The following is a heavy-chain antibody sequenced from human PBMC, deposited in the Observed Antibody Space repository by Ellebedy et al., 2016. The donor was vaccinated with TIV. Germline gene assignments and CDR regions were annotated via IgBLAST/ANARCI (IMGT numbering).Heavy chain of an antibody. Sequence: GESLKISCTASGFTFSNYAMSWVRQDPGKGLEWVSGFGVSGDTTYYADSVKGRFTISRDNSKNTLYLQMTSLRAEDTAVYYCASSRYHYYLGNTIFAYWGQGALVTVSS. CDR3: ASSRYHYYLGNTIFAY. D-gene: IGHD3-10*01. CDR1: GFTFSNYA. V-gene: IGHV3-23*01. J-gene: IGHJ4*02. CDR2: FGVSGDTT.